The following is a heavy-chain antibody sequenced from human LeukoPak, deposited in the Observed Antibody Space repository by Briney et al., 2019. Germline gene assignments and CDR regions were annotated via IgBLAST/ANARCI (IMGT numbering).Heavy chain of an antibody. CDR1: GGTFSNYA. CDR3: AAVTSYDTSGYYYEGNAFDI. D-gene: IGHD3-22*01. V-gene: IGHV1-69*13. J-gene: IGHJ3*02. CDR2: IIPVFGTP. Sequence: ASVKVSCKASGGTFSNYAISWVRQAPGQGLEWMGGIIPVFGTPNYAQKFQGRVTISADDSTTTAYMELSSLRSEDTAVYYCAAVTSYDTSGYYYEGNAFDIWGQGTLVTVSS.